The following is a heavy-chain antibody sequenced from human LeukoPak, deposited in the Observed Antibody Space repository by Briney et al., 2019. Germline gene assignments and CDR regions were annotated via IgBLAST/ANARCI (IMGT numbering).Heavy chain of an antibody. D-gene: IGHD2-2*03. CDR2: IYTSGST. V-gene: IGHV4-4*07. J-gene: IGHJ2*01. Sequence: SETLSLTCTVSGGSISSYYWGWIRQPAGKGLEWIGRIYTSGSTNYNPSLKSRVTMSVDTSKNQFSLKLSSVTAADTAVYYCARSGYCSSTSCRHWYFDLWGRGTLVTVSS. CDR1: GGSISSYY. CDR3: ARSGYCSSTSCRHWYFDL.